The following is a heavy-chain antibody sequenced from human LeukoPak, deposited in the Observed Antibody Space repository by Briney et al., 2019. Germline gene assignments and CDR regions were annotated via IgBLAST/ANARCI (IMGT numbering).Heavy chain of an antibody. Sequence: PGGSLRLSCAASGFTFSSYGMHWVRQAPGKGLEWVALIWYDGSNKYYADSVKGRLTISRDNSKNTLYLQMNSLRAEDTAVYYCAREGPHGNSQFDYWGKGTLVTVS. D-gene: IGHD2/OR15-2a*01. CDR1: GFTFSSYG. V-gene: IGHV3-33*01. CDR2: IWYDGSNK. CDR3: AREGPHGNSQFDY. J-gene: IGHJ4*02.